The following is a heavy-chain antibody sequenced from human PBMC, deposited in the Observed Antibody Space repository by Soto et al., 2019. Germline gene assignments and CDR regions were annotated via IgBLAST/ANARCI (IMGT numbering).Heavy chain of an antibody. CDR3: ARTYYYDSSGYLLDY. J-gene: IGHJ4*02. V-gene: IGHV5-51*01. D-gene: IGHD3-22*01. Sequence: GESLKIPWKGSGYSFTIYWIGWVRQMPGEGLEWMGIIYPGDFDTRYSPSFQGQVTVSADKSISTAYLQWSSLKASDTAMYYCARTYYYDSSGYLLDYWGQGTLVTVSS. CDR2: IYPGDFDT. CDR1: GYSFTIYW.